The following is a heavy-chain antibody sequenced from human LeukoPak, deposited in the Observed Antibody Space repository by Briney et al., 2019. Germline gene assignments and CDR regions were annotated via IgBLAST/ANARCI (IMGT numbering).Heavy chain of an antibody. CDR3: ARDLGLDGD. CDR2: IKQDGSEK. CDR1: GSTFSSYW. D-gene: IGHD2-2*03. V-gene: IGHV3-7*01. Sequence: GGSLRLSCVASGSTFSSYWMSWVRQAPGKGLEWVANIKQDGSEKNYVDSVKGRFTISRDNAKKSLYLQMHSLRAEDTAVYYCARDLGLDGDWGQGTLVTVSS. J-gene: IGHJ4*02.